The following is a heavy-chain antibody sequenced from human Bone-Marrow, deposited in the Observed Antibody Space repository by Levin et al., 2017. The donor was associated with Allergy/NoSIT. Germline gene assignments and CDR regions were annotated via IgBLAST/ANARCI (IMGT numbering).Heavy chain of an antibody. V-gene: IGHV4-59*01. CDR2: IYYSGST. CDR3: ARGYGSGSYGY. J-gene: IGHJ4*02. Sequence: SQTLSLTCTVSGGSISSYYWSWIRQPPGKGLEWIGYIYYSGSTNYNPSLKSRVTISVDTSKNQFSLKLSSVTAADTAVYYCARGYGSGSYGYWGQGTLVTVSS. D-gene: IGHD3-10*01. CDR1: GGSISSYY.